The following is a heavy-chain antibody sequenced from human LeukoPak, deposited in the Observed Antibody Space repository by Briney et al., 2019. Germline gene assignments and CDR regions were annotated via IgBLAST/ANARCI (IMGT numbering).Heavy chain of an antibody. J-gene: IGHJ6*02. CDR1: GFTVSSNY. D-gene: IGHD3-9*01. CDR2: IYSGGST. Sequence: PGGSLRLSCAASGFTVSSNYMSWVRQAPVKGLEWVSVIYSGGSTYYADSVKGRFTISRDNSKNTLYLQMNSLRAEDTAVYYCARDLRYYDILTGPRGMDVWGQGTTVTVSS. V-gene: IGHV3-53*01. CDR3: ARDLRYYDILTGPRGMDV.